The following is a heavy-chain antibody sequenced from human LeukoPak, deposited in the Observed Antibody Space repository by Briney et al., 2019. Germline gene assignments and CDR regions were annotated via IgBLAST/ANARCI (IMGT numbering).Heavy chain of an antibody. D-gene: IGHD5-12*01. CDR1: GGSISTYY. V-gene: IGHV4-59*01. CDR2: IYYSGST. J-gene: IGHJ4*02. Sequence: PSETLSLTCTVSGGSISTYYWSWIRQPPGKGLEWIGYIYYSGSTNYNPSLKSRVTISLDTSKNQFSLKLSSVTAADTAVYYCARERGGYSGYGEDFDYWGQGTQVTVSS. CDR3: ARERGGYSGYGEDFDY.